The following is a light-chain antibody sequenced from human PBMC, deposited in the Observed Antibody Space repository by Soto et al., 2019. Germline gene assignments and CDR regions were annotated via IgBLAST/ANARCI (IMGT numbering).Light chain of an antibody. V-gene: IGLV2-23*01. CDR1: PSDVGSYNL. Sequence: QSVLTQPASVCGTTGKSITIHCNGAPSDVGSYNLVSWYQQHPGKAPKLMIYEGTKRPSGVSDRFSGSRSGNTASLTISGVQAEDAADYYCCSYAGDRTYVFGTGTKVTVL. CDR3: CSYAGDRTYV. J-gene: IGLJ1*01. CDR2: EGT.